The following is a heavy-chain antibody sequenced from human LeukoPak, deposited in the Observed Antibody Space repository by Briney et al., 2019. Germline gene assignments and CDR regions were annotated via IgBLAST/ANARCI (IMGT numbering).Heavy chain of an antibody. V-gene: IGHV1-2*02. CDR2: INPNSGGT. Sequence: ASVKVSCKASGYTFTGYYMHWVRQAPGQGLEWMGWINPNSGGTNYAQKFQGRVTMTRDTSISTAYMELSRLRSDDTAVYSCASCVGYRNNWFDPWGQGTLVTVSS. CDR3: ASCVGYRNNWFDP. J-gene: IGHJ5*02. D-gene: IGHD3-16*02. CDR1: GYTFTGYY.